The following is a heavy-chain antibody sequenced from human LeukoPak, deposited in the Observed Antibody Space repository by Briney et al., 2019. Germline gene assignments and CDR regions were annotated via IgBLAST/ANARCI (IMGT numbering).Heavy chain of an antibody. V-gene: IGHV3-21*01. CDR1: GFTFSSYS. CDR3: AVSGSGSYYSRDAFDI. D-gene: IGHD3-10*01. Sequence: GGSLRLSCAASGFTFSSYSMNWVRQAPAKGLEWVSSISSSSSYIYYADSVKGRFTISRDNAKNSLYLQMNSLRAEDTAVYYCAVSGSGSYYSRDAFDIWGQGTMVTVSS. CDR2: ISSSSSYI. J-gene: IGHJ3*02.